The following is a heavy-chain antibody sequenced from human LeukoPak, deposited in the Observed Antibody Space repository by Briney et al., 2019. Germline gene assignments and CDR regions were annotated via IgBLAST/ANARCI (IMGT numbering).Heavy chain of an antibody. CDR1: GGSISSYY. CDR3: ARDRGYSYGYAFDY. V-gene: IGHV4-59*01. J-gene: IGHJ4*02. D-gene: IGHD5-18*01. CDR2: IYYSGGT. Sequence: SETLSLTCTVSGGSISSYYWSWIRQPPGKGLEWIGYIYYSGGTNYNPSLKSRVTISVDTSKNQFSLKLSSVTAADTAVYYCARDRGYSYGYAFDYWGQGTLVTVSS.